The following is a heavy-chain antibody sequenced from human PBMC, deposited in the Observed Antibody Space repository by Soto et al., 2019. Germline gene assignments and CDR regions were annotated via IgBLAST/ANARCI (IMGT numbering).Heavy chain of an antibody. CDR3: ARAKSTGGDTPKSTTFDM. CDR2: INAGNGNT. D-gene: IGHD3-10*01. Sequence: ASVKVSCKASGYTFTSYAMHWVRQAPGQRLEWMGWINAGNGNTKYSQKFQGRVTITRDTSASTAYMELRSLRSDDTAVYYCARAKSTGGDTPKSTTFDMGGKGKRAT. V-gene: IGHV1-3*01. CDR1: GYTFTSYA. J-gene: IGHJ3*02.